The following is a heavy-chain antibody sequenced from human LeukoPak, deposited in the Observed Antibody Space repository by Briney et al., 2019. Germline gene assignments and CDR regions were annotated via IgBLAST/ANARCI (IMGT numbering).Heavy chain of an antibody. CDR2: IHYRGST. CDR3: ARGGLWFGELLYNWFDP. J-gene: IGHJ5*02. D-gene: IGHD3-10*01. V-gene: IGHV4-59*11. Sequence: PSETLSLTCTVSGDSISSHYWSWIRQPPGKGLEWIGYIHYRGSTNYNPSLKSRVTISVDTSKNQFSLKLSSVTAADTAVYYCARGGLWFGELLYNWFDPWGQGTLVTVSS. CDR1: GDSISSHY.